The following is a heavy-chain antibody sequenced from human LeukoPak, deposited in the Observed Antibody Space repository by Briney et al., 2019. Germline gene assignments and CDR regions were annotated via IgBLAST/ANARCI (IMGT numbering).Heavy chain of an antibody. Sequence: GGSLRLSCAASGFTFSSYAMHWVRQAPGKGLEWVAVISYDGSNKYYADSVKGRFTISRDNSKNTLYVQMNSLRAEDAAVYYCAKDKGWGYSSYDYYGTDVWGQGTTVTVSS. D-gene: IGHD1-26*01. CDR3: AKDKGWGYSSYDYYGTDV. CDR1: GFTFSSYA. CDR2: ISYDGSNK. V-gene: IGHV3-30-3*01. J-gene: IGHJ6*02.